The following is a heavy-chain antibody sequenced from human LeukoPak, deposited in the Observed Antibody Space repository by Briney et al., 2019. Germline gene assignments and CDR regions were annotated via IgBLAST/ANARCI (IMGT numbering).Heavy chain of an antibody. CDR1: GFTFSSYG. J-gene: IGHJ6*04. D-gene: IGHD2-2*01. CDR3: AKGVWDCSSTSCSVPYYYYGMDV. V-gene: IGHV3-30*18. Sequence: GGSLRLSCAASGFTFSSYGMHWVRQAPGKGLEWVAVISYDGSNKYYADSVKGRFTISRDNSKNTLYLQMYSLRVEDTAVYYCAKGVWDCSSTSCSVPYYYYGMDVWGKGTTVTVSS. CDR2: ISYDGSNK.